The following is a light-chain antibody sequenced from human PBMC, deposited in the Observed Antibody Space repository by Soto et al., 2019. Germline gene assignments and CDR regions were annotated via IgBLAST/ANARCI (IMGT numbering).Light chain of an antibody. CDR2: DAS. V-gene: IGKV3-11*01. Sequence: ESVLTQSPATLSLSPGERATLSCMASQSVSSFLAWYQHKPGQAPRLLISDASNRATGIPARFSGSGSGTDFTLTISSLEPEDFAVYYCHQRQYWPPITFGQGTRLEIK. CDR3: HQRQYWPPIT. J-gene: IGKJ5*01. CDR1: QSVSSF.